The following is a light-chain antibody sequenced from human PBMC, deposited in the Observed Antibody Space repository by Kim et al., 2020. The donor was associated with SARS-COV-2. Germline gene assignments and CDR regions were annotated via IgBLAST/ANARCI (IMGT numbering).Light chain of an antibody. J-gene: IGLJ3*02. V-gene: IGLV3-19*01. CDR3: NSRDSSGNHWV. Sequence: SSELTQDPAVSVALGQTVRITCQGDSLRNYYASWYQQKPGQAPVLVIYGKNNRPSGIPDRFSGSSSGTTASLTITGAQAEDEAAYYCNSRDSSGNHWVFG. CDR2: GKN. CDR1: SLRNYY.